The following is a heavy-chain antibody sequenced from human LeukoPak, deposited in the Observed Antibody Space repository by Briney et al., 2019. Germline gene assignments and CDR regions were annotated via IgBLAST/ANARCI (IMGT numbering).Heavy chain of an antibody. CDR3: ARDHQDYGDFPPDAFDI. J-gene: IGHJ3*02. D-gene: IGHD4-17*01. CDR2: ISSSGSTI. V-gene: IGHV3-11*04. CDR1: GFTFSDYY. Sequence: PGGSLRLSCAASGFTFSDYYMSWIRQAPGKGLEWVSYISSSGSTIYYADSVKGRFTISRDNAKHSLYLQMHSLRAEDTAVYYCARDHQDYGDFPPDAFDIWGQGTMVTVSS.